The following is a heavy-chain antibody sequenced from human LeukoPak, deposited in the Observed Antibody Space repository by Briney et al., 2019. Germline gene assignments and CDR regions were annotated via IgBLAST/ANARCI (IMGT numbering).Heavy chain of an antibody. Sequence: GRCPRLSCVHSGFTFRRHGTHCVPDAPHKGLESGADLSYDGSNKHYADSARGRFTISRDIPKNTLYLQMNSLRAGDRAVYYCAKVWAHEYSYGPFDYWGQGTLVSDCS. D-gene: IGHD5-18*01. CDR2: LSYDGSNK. V-gene: IGHV3-30*18. CDR1: GFTFRRHG. CDR3: AKVWAHEYSYGPFDY. J-gene: IGHJ4*02.